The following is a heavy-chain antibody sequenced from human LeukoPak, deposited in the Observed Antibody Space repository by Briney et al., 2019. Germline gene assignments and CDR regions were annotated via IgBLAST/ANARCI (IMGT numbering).Heavy chain of an antibody. CDR3: AKTSKYSTTWYDY. J-gene: IGHJ4*02. Sequence: PGGSLRLSCAASGFTFSNYAMSWVRQAPGKGLEWVSGISGDGGSTYYADSVKGRFTISRGSPENALYLQMNSLGAEDTAVYYCAKTSKYSTTWYDYWGQGTLVTVSS. CDR1: GFTFSNYA. V-gene: IGHV3-23*01. D-gene: IGHD6-13*01. CDR2: ISGDGGST.